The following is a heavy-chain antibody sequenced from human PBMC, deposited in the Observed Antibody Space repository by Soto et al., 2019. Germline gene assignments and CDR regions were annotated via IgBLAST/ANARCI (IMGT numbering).Heavy chain of an antibody. CDR2: INHSGST. CDR1: GGSFSGYY. CDR3: ARSPLLRAFDY. Sequence: SETMSLTCAVYGGSFSGYYWSWIRQPPGKGLEWIGEINHSGSTNYNPSLKSRVTISVDTSKNQFSLKLSSVTAADTAVYYCARSPLLRAFDYWGQGTLVTVSS. V-gene: IGHV4-34*01. J-gene: IGHJ4*02. D-gene: IGHD3-10*01.